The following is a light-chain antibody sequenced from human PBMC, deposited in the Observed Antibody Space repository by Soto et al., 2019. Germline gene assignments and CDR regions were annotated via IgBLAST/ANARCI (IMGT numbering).Light chain of an antibody. CDR3: QCYDSSRSGSSV. Sequence: TVLTQPPSVSGAPGQRGTICCTGSNSNIGAGFDVHCYQQIPGTVPKLLIYDNSDRPSRVPDRFSGSKSGTSACLAITGLQAEDEADYYSQCYDSSRSGSSVFGTGSKVTVL. V-gene: IGLV1-40*01. CDR1: NSNIGAGFD. CDR2: DNS. J-gene: IGLJ1*01.